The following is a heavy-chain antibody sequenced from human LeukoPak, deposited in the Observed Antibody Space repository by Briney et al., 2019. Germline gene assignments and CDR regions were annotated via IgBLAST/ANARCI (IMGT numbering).Heavy chain of an antibody. J-gene: IGHJ4*02. Sequence: SETLSLTCTVSGGSISSSSYYWGWIRQPPGKGPEWIGSIYYSGSTYYNPSLKSRVTISVDTSKNQFSLKLSSVTAADTAVYYCARSRLYSSSWYYFDYWGQGTLVTVSS. CDR2: IYYSGST. CDR1: GGSISSSSYY. D-gene: IGHD6-13*01. V-gene: IGHV4-39*01. CDR3: ARSRLYSSSWYYFDY.